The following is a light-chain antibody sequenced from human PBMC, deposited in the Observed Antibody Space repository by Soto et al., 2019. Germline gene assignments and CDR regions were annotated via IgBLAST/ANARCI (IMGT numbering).Light chain of an antibody. CDR3: CSYAGSYTFI. Sequence: QSALTQPRSVSGSPGQSVAISCTGTSSDVDGYDYVSWYQQHPGKAPKLIIYDVTKRPSGVPDRFSGSKSGNTASLTISGLQAEDEADYYCCSYAGSYTFIFGGGTKVTVL. CDR1: SSDVDGYDY. J-gene: IGLJ2*01. V-gene: IGLV2-11*01. CDR2: DVT.